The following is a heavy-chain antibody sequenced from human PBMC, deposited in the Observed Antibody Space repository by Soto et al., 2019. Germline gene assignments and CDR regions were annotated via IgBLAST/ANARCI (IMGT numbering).Heavy chain of an antibody. CDR1: GGSISSGGYY. CDR3: GRHPPYDYVWGSYRYGLFGY. Sequence: QVQLQESGPGLLKPSQTLSLTCTVSGGSISSGGYYWSWIRQHPGEGLERVGYIYYSGSSDCNPSLESRVTSSVDTSKDELSLNLSSVTAADTAVHYWGRHPPYDYVWGSYRYGLFGYWGQGTLVTVS. V-gene: IGHV4-31*03. D-gene: IGHD3-16*02. CDR2: IYYSGSS. J-gene: IGHJ4*02.